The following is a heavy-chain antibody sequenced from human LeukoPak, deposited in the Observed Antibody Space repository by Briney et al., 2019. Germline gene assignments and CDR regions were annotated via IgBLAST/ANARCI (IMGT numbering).Heavy chain of an antibody. CDR3: ARGTSTGLWKNYYYNSGMEV. D-gene: IGHD3-10*01. CDR2: MNPNSGNT. V-gene: IGHV1-8*01. CDR1: GYTFTSYD. J-gene: IGHJ6*02. Sequence: ASLKVSCKASGYTFTSYDIYWGRQATGQGLEWMGWMNPNSGNTGYAQKLQGRVTMTRNTSISTAYMEMSRLRSEDTAVYYCARGTSTGLWKNYYYNSGMEVWGQGTTVTVSS.